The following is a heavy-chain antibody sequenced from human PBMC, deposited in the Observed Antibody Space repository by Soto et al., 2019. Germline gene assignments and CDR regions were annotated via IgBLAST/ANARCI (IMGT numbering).Heavy chain of an antibody. J-gene: IGHJ3*02. CDR1: GGTFSSYA. Sequence: SVKVSCKASGGTFSSYAISWVRQAPGQGLEWMGGIIPIFGTANYAQKFQGRVTITADESTSTAYMELSSLRSEDTAVYYCARVLPGQNRAFDIWGQGNMVSVSS. V-gene: IGHV1-69*13. CDR3: ARVLPGQNRAFDI. CDR2: IIPIFGTA.